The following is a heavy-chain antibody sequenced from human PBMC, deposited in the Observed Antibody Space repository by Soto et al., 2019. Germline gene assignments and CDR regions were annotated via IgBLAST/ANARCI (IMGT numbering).Heavy chain of an antibody. CDR2: INPNSGDT. CDR3: ARGHCSRTRCYGSDYYYGLDV. Sequence: ASVKVSCKASGYTFTGYYMHWVRQAPGQGLEWMGWINPNSGDTSYAQKVQGRVTMTRDTSITTAYMELSRLRSDDTAVYYCARGHCSRTRCYGSDYYYGLDVWGQGTTVTVSS. J-gene: IGHJ6*02. CDR1: GYTFTGYY. D-gene: IGHD2-2*01. V-gene: IGHV1-2*02.